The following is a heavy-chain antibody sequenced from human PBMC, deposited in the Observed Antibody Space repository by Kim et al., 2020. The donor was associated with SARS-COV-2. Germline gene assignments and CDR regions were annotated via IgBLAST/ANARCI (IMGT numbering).Heavy chain of an antibody. CDR1: GFTFDDYA. V-gene: IGHV3-9*01. Sequence: GGSLRLSCAVSGFTFDDYAMHWVRQAPGKGLEWVSGISWNSGTIGYADSVKGRFTISRDNAKNSLYLQMNSLRTEDTALYYYAKSKITRVQGVLDGMDV. CDR3: AKSKITRVQGVLDGMDV. D-gene: IGHD3-10*01. J-gene: IGHJ6*01. CDR2: ISWNSGTI.